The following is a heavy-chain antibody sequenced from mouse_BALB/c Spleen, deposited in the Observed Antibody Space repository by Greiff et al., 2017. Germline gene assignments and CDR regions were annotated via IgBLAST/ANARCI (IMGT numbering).Heavy chain of an antibody. D-gene: IGHD4-1*01. CDR1: GYSFTSYW. J-gene: IGHJ1*01. CDR3: TRSLTGTWYFDV. Sequence: EVQLQQSGTVLARPGASVKMSCKASGYSFTSYWMHWVKQRPGQGLEWIGAIYPGNSDTSYNQKFKGKAKLTAVTSASTAYMELSSLTNEDSAVYYCTRSLTGTWYFDVWGAGTTVTVSS. V-gene: IGHV1-5*01. CDR2: IYPGNSDT.